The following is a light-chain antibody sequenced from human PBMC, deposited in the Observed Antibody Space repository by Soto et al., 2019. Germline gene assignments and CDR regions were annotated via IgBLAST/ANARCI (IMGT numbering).Light chain of an antibody. J-gene: IGKJ1*01. CDR1: QSVSSTY. V-gene: IGKV3-20*01. Sequence: IMVSQSPGTLSLSTGERAPLSCRASQSVSSTYIAWYQQKPGQAPRLLIYGASSRATGIPDRFSGSGSGTDFTLIISRLEPEDSAIYYCQQHASSPVAFGQGTKVDIK. CDR2: GAS. CDR3: QQHASSPVA.